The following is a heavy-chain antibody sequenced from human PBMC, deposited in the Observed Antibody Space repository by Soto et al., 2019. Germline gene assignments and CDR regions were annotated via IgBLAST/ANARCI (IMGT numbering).Heavy chain of an antibody. V-gene: IGHV3-23*01. D-gene: IGHD4-17*01. CDR2: ISGSGGST. CDR3: AEGMRTVNYYMDV. CDR1: GFTFSSYA. J-gene: IGHJ6*03. Sequence: EVQLLESGGGLVQPGGSLRLSCAASGFTFSSYAMIWVRQAPGKGLEWVSAISGSGGSTYYADSVKGRFTISRDNSKNTLYLQMNSLRAEDTAVYYCAEGMRTVNYYMDVWGKGTTVTVSS.